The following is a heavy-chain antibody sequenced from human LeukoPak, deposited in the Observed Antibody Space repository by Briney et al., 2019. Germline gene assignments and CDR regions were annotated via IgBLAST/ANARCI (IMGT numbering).Heavy chain of an antibody. V-gene: IGHV3-7*04. Sequence: GGSLRLSCVASGFPFSSYWMTWVRQAPGKGLEWVANIKQDGSKKSYVDSVKGRFTISRDNAKNSLYLQMNSLRAEDTAIYYCTRVGYIDEGIDYWGQGTLVTVSS. J-gene: IGHJ4*02. CDR3: TRVGYIDEGIDY. CDR1: GFPFSSYW. CDR2: IKQDGSKK. D-gene: IGHD5-24*01.